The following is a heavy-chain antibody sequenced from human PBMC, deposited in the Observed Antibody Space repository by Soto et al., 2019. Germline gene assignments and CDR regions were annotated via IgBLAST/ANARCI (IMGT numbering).Heavy chain of an antibody. D-gene: IGHD2-21*01. CDR2: VYYSGST. J-gene: IGHJ4*01. Sequence: LSLTCDVSGDSISTYYWSWIRQPPGKGLEWIGYVYYSGSTLYNPSLESRVTLSIDMSKKQVSLKLNSVIAADTAVYYCARTRVIESWIDYWGHGTLVTVSS. CDR1: GDSISTYY. V-gene: IGHV4-59*01. CDR3: ARTRVIESWIDY.